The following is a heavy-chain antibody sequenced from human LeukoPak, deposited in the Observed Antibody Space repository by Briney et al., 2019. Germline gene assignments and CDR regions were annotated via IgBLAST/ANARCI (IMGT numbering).Heavy chain of an antibody. CDR1: GGSFSGYY. J-gene: IGHJ4*02. CDR2: INHSGST. Sequence: PSETLSLTCAVYGGSFSGYYWSWIRQLPGRGLEWIGEINHSGSTNYNPSLKSRVTISVDTSKNQFSLKLSSVTAADTAVYYCARGMGIAAALLDYFDYWGQGTLVTVSS. CDR3: ARGMGIAAALLDYFDY. V-gene: IGHV4-34*01. D-gene: IGHD6-13*01.